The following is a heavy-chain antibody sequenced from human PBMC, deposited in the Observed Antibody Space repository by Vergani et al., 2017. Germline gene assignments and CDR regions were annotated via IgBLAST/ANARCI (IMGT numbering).Heavy chain of an antibody. Sequence: EVQLVESGGGLVQPGGSLRLSCAASGFTFSSYSMNWVRQAPGKGLEWVSYISSSSSTRYYADSVKGRFTISRDNAKNSLYLQMNSLRAEDTAVYYCARVRDGDYVYFDDWGQGTLVTVSS. D-gene: IGHD4-17*01. J-gene: IGHJ4*02. CDR3: ARVRDGDYVYFDD. CDR2: ISSSSSTR. CDR1: GFTFSSYS. V-gene: IGHV3-48*01.